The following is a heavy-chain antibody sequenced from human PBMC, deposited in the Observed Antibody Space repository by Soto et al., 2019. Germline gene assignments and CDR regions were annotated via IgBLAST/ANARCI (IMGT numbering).Heavy chain of an antibody. CDR1: GFTFSSYS. V-gene: IGHV3-21*01. CDR3: ARNLDYGDYYYCGMDV. Sequence: GGSLRLSCAASGFTFSSYSMNWVRQAPGKGLEWVSSISSSSRYIYYADSVKGRFTISRDNAKNSLYLQMNSLRAEDTAVYYCARNLDYGDYYYCGMDVWGQVTTVTVS. D-gene: IGHD4-17*01. J-gene: IGHJ6*02. CDR2: ISSSSRYI.